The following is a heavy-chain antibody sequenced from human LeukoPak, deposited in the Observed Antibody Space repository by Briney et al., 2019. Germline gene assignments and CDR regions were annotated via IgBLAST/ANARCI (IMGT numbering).Heavy chain of an antibody. V-gene: IGHV3-53*01. J-gene: IGHJ3*02. CDR1: GYTVSSNY. CDR3: ARDDVAYDAFDI. Sequence: GGSLRLSCAASGYTVSSNYMSWVRQAPGKGLEWVSVIYSGGSTYYADSVKGRFTISRDNSKNTLYLQMNSLRAEDTAVYYCARDDVAYDAFDIWGQGTMVTVSS. CDR2: IYSGGST. D-gene: IGHD2-15*01.